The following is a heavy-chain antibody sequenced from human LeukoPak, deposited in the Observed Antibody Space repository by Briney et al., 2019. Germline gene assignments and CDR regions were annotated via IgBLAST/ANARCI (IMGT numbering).Heavy chain of an antibody. V-gene: IGHV3-48*04. CDR3: ARGDYDFWSGYFGYFDY. Sequence: GGSLRLSCAASGFTFSSYSMNWVRQAPGKGLEWVSYISSSSSTIYYADSVKGRFTISRDNAKNSLYLQMNSLRAEDTAVYYCARGDYDFWSGYFGYFDYWGQGTLVTVSS. CDR2: ISSSSSTI. CDR1: GFTFSSYS. J-gene: IGHJ4*02. D-gene: IGHD3-3*01.